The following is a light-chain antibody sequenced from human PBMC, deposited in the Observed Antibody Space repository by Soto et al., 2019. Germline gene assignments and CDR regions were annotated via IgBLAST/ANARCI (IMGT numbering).Light chain of an antibody. V-gene: IGLV2-8*01. Sequence: QSALTQPPSASGSPGQSVTISCTGTSSDVGGYNYVSWYQHHPDKAPKLIIYEVYKRPSGVPDRFSGSKSCNTASLTVSGLQAEDEAEYYCSSYAASDSVVVFGGGTQLTVL. CDR3: SSYAASDSVVV. CDR1: SSDVGGYNY. J-gene: IGLJ2*01. CDR2: EVY.